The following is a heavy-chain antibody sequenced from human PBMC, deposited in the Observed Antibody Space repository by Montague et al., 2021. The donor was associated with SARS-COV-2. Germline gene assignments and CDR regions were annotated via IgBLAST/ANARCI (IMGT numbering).Heavy chain of an antibody. CDR1: GFSISSGYY. J-gene: IGHJ4*02. CDR3: ARSGVGIFDFSYFDS. D-gene: IGHD3-3*01. V-gene: IGHV4-38-2*02. CDR2: RYQNGAT. Sequence: SETLSLTCSLSGFSISSGYYWGWIRQTPGKGLEWIGSRYQNGATXYSLSLERPVTILLDTSKNQFSLSLTSVIAADTAVYYCARSGVGIFDFSYFDSWGQGSLVIVSS.